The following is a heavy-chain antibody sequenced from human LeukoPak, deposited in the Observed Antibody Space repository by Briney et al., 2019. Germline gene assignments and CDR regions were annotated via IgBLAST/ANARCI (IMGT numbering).Heavy chain of an antibody. D-gene: IGHD2-2*01. CDR3: AKDGNIVVVPAAYYYYYMDV. J-gene: IGHJ6*03. CDR2: IRYDGSNK. CDR1: GFTCSSYG. V-gene: IGHV3-30*02. Sequence: GGSLRLSCAASGFTCSSYGMHWVRQAPGKGLEWVAFIRYDGSNKYYADSVKGRFTISRDNSKNTLYLQMNSLRAEDTAVYYCAKDGNIVVVPAAYYYYYMDVWGKGTTVTVSS.